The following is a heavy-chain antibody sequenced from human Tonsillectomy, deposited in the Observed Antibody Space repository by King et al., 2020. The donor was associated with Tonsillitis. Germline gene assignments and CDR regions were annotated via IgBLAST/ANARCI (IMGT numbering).Heavy chain of an antibody. CDR2: ISYDGSNK. Sequence: IHWVRQAPGKSLEWVAVISYDGSNKYYADSVKGRFTISRDNSKNTLDLQMNSLRAEDTAVYYCAREGIYDSGGDADVFDIGGQGTMVSVSS. V-gene: IGHV3-30*04. D-gene: IGHD3-22*01. J-gene: IGHJ3*02. CDR3: AREGIYDSGGDADVFDI.